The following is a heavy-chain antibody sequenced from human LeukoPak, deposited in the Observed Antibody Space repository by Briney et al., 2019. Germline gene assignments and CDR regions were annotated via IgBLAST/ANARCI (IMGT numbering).Heavy chain of an antibody. CDR1: GGTFSSYA. D-gene: IGHD3-22*01. J-gene: IGHJ4*02. CDR3: ARARYYYDSSGYSPAYYFDY. CDR2: IIPIFGTA. Sequence: ASVKVSCKASGGTFSSYAISWVRQAPGQGLKWMGGIIPIFGTANYAQKFQGRVTITADESTSTAYMELSSLRSEDTAVYYCARARYYYDSSGYSPAYYFDYWGQGTLVTVSS. V-gene: IGHV1-69*13.